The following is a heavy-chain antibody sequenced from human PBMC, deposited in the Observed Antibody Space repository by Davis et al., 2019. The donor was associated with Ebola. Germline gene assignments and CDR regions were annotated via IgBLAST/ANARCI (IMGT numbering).Heavy chain of an antibody. Sequence: AASVQVSCKASGYTLTSYGISWVRHAPGQGLEWMGWISGYNGDTNYVQRLQGRVTMTTDTSTNTAYLELRSLRSDDTAVYYCARAIAAPNWFDPWGQGTLVTVSS. CDR2: ISGYNGDT. CDR1: GYTLTSYG. V-gene: IGHV1-18*01. J-gene: IGHJ5*02. CDR3: ARAIAAPNWFDP. D-gene: IGHD6-13*01.